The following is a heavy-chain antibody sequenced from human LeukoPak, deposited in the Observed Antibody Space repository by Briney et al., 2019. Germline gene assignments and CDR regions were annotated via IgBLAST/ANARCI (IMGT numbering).Heavy chain of an antibody. CDR2: IKPDGSEK. CDR1: GFTFSGCW. J-gene: IGHJ4*02. Sequence: GGSLRLSCAASGFTFSGCWMSWVRQAPGKGLEWVANIKPDGSEKYYVDSVKGRFTISRDDAKNSLYLQMNSLRAEDTAVYYCARDRIQLWSHDYWGQGTLVTVSS. CDR3: ARDRIQLWSHDY. D-gene: IGHD5-18*01. V-gene: IGHV3-7*04.